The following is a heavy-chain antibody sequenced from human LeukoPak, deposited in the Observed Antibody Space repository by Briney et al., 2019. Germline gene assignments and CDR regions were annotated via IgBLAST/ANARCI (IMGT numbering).Heavy chain of an antibody. CDR3: ARDRFLLEVQLERLDDAFDI. J-gene: IGHJ3*02. D-gene: IGHD1-1*01. Sequence: ASVKVSCKASGYTFTSYGISWVRQAPGQGLEWMGWISAYNGNTNYAQKLQGRVTMTTDTSTSTAYMELRSLRSDDTAVYCCARDRFLLEVQLERLDDAFDIWGQGTMVTVSS. V-gene: IGHV1-18*01. CDR1: GYTFTSYG. CDR2: ISAYNGNT.